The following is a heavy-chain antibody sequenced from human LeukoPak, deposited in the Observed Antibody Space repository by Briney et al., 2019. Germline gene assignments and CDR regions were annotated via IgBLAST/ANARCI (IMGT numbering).Heavy chain of an antibody. V-gene: IGHV5-51*01. D-gene: IGHD2-2*01. CDR3: AAAGIVVVPAAIWEGAFDI. Sequence: GESLKISCKGSGYSFTSYWIGWVRPMPGKGLEWMGIIYPGDSDTRYSPSFQGQVTISADKSISTAYLQWSSLKASDTAMYYCAAAGIVVVPAAIWEGAFDIWGQGTMVTVSS. CDR2: IYPGDSDT. CDR1: GYSFTSYW. J-gene: IGHJ3*02.